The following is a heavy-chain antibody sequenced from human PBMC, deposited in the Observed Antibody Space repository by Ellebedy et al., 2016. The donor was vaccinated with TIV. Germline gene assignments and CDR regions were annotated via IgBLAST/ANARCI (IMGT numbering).Heavy chain of an antibody. V-gene: IGHV3-7*01. D-gene: IGHD3-10*01. CDR1: GFTFSSFW. CDR2: IKEDGSDK. J-gene: IGHJ4*02. Sequence: GGSLRLSYAASGFTFSSFWISWVRQAPGKGLEWVATIKEDGSDKYYLDSVKGRFTISRDNTKNSLYLQMNSLRVEDTAVYSCARGYSSGSYFAWGQGTLVTVSS. CDR3: ARGYSSGSYFA.